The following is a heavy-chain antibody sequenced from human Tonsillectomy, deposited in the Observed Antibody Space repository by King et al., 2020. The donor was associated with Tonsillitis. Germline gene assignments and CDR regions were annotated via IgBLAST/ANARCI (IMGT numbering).Heavy chain of an antibody. J-gene: IGHJ6*02. CDR2: IFVDSGNT. CDR1: GFTFSSSA. D-gene: IGHD3-10*01. Sequence: QLVQSGPEVKKPGASVKVSCKASGFTFSSSALHWVRQARGQRLEWIGWIFVDSGNTKYAQIFQERVTITRDMCTSTAYMETSSLRSDDTALYYCASPPMVRAPPLLDYSGLEIWGQGTTVTVSS. V-gene: IGHV1-58*01. CDR3: ASPPMVRAPPLLDYSGLEI.